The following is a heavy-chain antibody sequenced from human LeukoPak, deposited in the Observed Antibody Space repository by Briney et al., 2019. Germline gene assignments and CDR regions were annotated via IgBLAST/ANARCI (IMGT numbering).Heavy chain of an antibody. CDR2: ISGSGGST. V-gene: IGHV3-23*01. D-gene: IGHD3-22*01. Sequence: GGSLRLSCAASGFTFSSYAMSWVRQAPGKGLEWVSAISGSGGSTYYADSVKGRFTISRNNSKNTLYLQMNSLRAEDTAVYYCANLNYYDSSMEDWGQGTLVTVSS. J-gene: IGHJ4*02. CDR3: ANLNYYDSSMED. CDR1: GFTFSSYA.